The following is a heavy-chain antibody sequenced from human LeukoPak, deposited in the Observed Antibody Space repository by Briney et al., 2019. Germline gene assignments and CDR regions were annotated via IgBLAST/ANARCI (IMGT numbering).Heavy chain of an antibody. Sequence: ASVKVSCKASGYTFSNYGFNWVRQAPGQGLEWMGWISTYNGNTLYAQKFQGRVTMTTDTSTTTAYMELRSLRSDDTAVYYCARIGCSSTSCYGNSVDPWGQGTLATVPS. V-gene: IGHV1-18*01. CDR3: ARIGCSSTSCYGNSVDP. D-gene: IGHD2-2*01. CDR1: GYTFSNYG. J-gene: IGHJ5*02. CDR2: ISTYNGNT.